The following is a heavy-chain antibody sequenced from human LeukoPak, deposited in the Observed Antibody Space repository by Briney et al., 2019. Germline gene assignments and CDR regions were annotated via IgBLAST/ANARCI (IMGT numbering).Heavy chain of an antibody. CDR2: IIPIFGTA. V-gene: IGHV1-69*13. Sequence: SVKVSCKTSGGTFSSYAISWVRQAPGQGLEWMGGIIPIFGTANYAQKFQGRVTITADESTSTAYMELSSLRSEDTAVYYCASGIVVVPAAVAYYMDVWGKGTTVTVSS. J-gene: IGHJ6*03. D-gene: IGHD2-2*01. CDR1: GGTFSSYA. CDR3: ASGIVVVPAAVAYYMDV.